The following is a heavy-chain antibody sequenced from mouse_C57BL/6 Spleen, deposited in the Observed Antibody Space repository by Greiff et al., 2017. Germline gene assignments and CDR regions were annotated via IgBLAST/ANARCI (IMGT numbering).Heavy chain of an antibody. Sequence: VQVVESGAELMKPGASVKLSCKATGYTFTGYWIEWVKQRPGHGLEWIGEILPGSGSTNYNEKFKGKATFTADTSSNTAYMQLSSLTTEDSAIYYCARGNYYGNYGYWYVDVWGTGTTVTVSS. CDR2: ILPGSGST. D-gene: IGHD2-1*01. V-gene: IGHV1-9*01. J-gene: IGHJ1*03. CDR3: ARGNYYGNYGYWYVDV. CDR1: GYTFTGYW.